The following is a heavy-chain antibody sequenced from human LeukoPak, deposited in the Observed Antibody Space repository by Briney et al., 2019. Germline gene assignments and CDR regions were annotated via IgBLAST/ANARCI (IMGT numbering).Heavy chain of an antibody. Sequence: GGSLRLSCAASGFTFNTYTMNWVRQAPGKGLEWVSYISGSSGIIDYADSVGGRFTISRDNAKNSLYLQMSNLRAEDTAVYFCARGGGLDVWGQGATVTVSS. CDR2: ISGSSGII. J-gene: IGHJ6*02. D-gene: IGHD3-16*01. V-gene: IGHV3-48*04. CDR3: ARGGGLDV. CDR1: GFTFNTYT.